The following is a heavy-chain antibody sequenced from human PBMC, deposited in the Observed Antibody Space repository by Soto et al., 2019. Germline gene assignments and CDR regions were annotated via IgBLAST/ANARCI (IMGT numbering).Heavy chain of an antibody. CDR2: ISGSGGST. D-gene: IGHD3-3*01. V-gene: IGHV3-23*01. Sequence: GGSLRLSCAASGFTFSSYAMSWVRQAPGKGLEWVSAISGSGGSTYYADSVKGRFTISRDNSKNTLYLQMNSLRAEDTAVYYCARDRSELRFLVWLFVGWFDPWGQGTLVTVSS. J-gene: IGHJ5*02. CDR1: GFTFSSYA. CDR3: ARDRSELRFLVWLFVGWFDP.